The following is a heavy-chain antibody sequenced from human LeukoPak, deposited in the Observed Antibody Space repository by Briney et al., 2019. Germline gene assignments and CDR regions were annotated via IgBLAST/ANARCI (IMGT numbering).Heavy chain of an antibody. J-gene: IGHJ4*02. V-gene: IGHV3-30*02. D-gene: IGHD3-9*01. CDR2: IRYDGSNK. CDR1: GFTFSSYG. CDR3: AKDILTGYYPYYFDY. Sequence: GGSLRLSCAASGFTFSSYGMHWVRQAPGKGLEWVAFIRYDGSNKYYADSVKGRFTISRGNSKNTLYLQMNSLRAEDTAVYYCAKDILTGYYPYYFDYWGQGTLVTVSS.